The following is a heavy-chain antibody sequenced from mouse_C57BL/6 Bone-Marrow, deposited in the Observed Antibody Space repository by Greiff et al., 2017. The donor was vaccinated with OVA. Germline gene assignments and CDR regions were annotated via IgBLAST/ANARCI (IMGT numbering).Heavy chain of an antibody. CDR2: IDPTNDYT. Sequence: QVQLQQSGAELARPGASVKMSCKASGYTFTSYTIHWVKQRPGPGLEWIGYIDPTNDYTNYNQKSKGKTTLTADKSSSTAYMQLSSLTSKDSAVYYCTRGYYFDYWGQGTTLTVTS. J-gene: IGHJ2*01. CDR3: TRGYYFDY. CDR1: GYTFTSYT. V-gene: IGHV1-4*01.